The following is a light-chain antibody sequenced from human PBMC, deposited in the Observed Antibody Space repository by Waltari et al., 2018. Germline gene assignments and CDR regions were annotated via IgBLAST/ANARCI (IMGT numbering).Light chain of an antibody. CDR1: SSDVGSYNY. CDR2: EVH. V-gene: IGLV2-8*01. CDR3: SSYAGSSNWL. J-gene: IGLJ3*02. Sequence: QSALTQPPSASGSPGQSVTISCTGTSSDVGSYNYVSWYQQHPGKAPKLIIFEVHKRPPGVPDRCAGSKSGNTGSLTVSGLQAEDEALYHCSSYAGSSNWLFGGGTMLTVL.